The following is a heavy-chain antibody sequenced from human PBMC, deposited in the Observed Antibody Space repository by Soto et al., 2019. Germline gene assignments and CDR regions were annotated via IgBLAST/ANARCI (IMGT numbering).Heavy chain of an antibody. D-gene: IGHD3-22*01. CDR3: ARELGSGYLDY. J-gene: IGHJ4*02. CDR1: GFTFSNYA. CDR2: ISYDGSNK. V-gene: IGHV3-30-3*01. Sequence: QVQLVESGGGVVQPGRSLRLSCAASGFTFSNYAMHWVRQALGKGLEWVAVISYDGSNKYYADSVKGRFTISRDNSKNTLYLQMNSLRAEDTAVYYCARELGSGYLDYWGQGTLVTVSS.